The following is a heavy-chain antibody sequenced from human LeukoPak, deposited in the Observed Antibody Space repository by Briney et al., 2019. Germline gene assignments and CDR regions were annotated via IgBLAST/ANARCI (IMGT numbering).Heavy chain of an antibody. CDR2: IRYDGSNE. D-gene: IGHD2-21*01. V-gene: IGHV3-30*02. CDR3: RGDFDY. CDR1: GITFNSYG. J-gene: IGHJ4*02. Sequence: GGSLRLSCAASGITFNSYGMHWVRQAPDKGLEWVAFIRYDGSNEYYADSVRGRFTISRDNSKNTLYLQMNSLRGEDTAVYYCRGDFDYWGQGTLVTVSS.